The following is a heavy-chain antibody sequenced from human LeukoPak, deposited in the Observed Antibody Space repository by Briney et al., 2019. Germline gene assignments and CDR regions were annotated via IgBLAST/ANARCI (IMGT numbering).Heavy chain of an antibody. CDR1: GYNFNTYW. V-gene: IGHV5-51*01. CDR3: ARGLIMGATQNYIDY. Sequence: GESLKISCKGSGYNFNTYWIGWVRQMPGKGLEWMGIIYPGDSDTRYGPSFQGQVTISADKSISTAYLQWGSLKASDTAMYYCARGLIMGATQNYIDYWGQGTLVTVSS. D-gene: IGHD1-26*01. J-gene: IGHJ4*02. CDR2: IYPGDSDT.